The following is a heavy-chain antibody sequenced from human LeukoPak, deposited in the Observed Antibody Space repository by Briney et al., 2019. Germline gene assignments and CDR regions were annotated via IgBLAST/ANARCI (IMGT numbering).Heavy chain of an antibody. J-gene: IGHJ6*03. CDR3: ARDYYYGSGRLGYMDV. D-gene: IGHD3-10*01. CDR2: IKQDGSEK. CDR1: GFTFSSYW. V-gene: IGHV3-7*01. Sequence: PGGSLRLSCAASGFTFSSYWMSWVRQAPGKGLEWVAKIKQDGSEKYYVDSVKGRFTISRDNAKNSLYLQMNSLRAEDTAVYYCARDYYYGSGRLGYMDVWGKGTTVTVSS.